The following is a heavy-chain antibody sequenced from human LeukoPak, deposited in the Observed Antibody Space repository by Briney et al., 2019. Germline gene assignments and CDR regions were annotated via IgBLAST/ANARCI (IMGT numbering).Heavy chain of an antibody. J-gene: IGHJ4*02. CDR3: ARDEDDSSGYYYV. Sequence: PGGSLRLSCAASGFTFDDYAMHWVRQAPGKGLEWVSGISWNSGSIGYADSVKGRFTISRDNAKNSLYLQMNSLRAEDTAVYYCARDEDDSSGYYYVWGQGTLVTVSS. CDR2: ISWNSGSI. V-gene: IGHV3-9*01. CDR1: GFTFDDYA. D-gene: IGHD3-22*01.